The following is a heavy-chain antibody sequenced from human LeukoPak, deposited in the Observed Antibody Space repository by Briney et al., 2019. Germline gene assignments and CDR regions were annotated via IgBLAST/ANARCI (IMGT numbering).Heavy chain of an antibody. CDR1: GFTFSSYA. V-gene: IGHV3-30*04. D-gene: IGHD6-13*01. Sequence: GGSLRLSCAASGFTFSSYAMHWVRQAPGKGLEWVAVISYDGSNKYYADSVKGRFTISRDNSKNTLYLQMNSLRAEDAAVYYCAKSDYSNSWPLNDWGQGTVVTVSS. J-gene: IGHJ4*02. CDR2: ISYDGSNK. CDR3: AKSDYSNSWPLND.